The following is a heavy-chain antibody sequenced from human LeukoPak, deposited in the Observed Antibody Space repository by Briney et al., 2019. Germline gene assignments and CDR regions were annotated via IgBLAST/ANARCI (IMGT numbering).Heavy chain of an antibody. Sequence: GGSLRLSCAASGFTFSSYAMSWVRQAPGKGLEWVSAISGSGGSTYYADSVKGRFTISRDNSKNTLYLQMNSLRAEDTAVYYCAKDYYYHSSGYYLDAFDIWGQGTMVTVSS. CDR3: AKDYYYHSSGYYLDAFDI. J-gene: IGHJ3*02. V-gene: IGHV3-23*01. CDR2: ISGSGGST. CDR1: GFTFSSYA. D-gene: IGHD3-22*01.